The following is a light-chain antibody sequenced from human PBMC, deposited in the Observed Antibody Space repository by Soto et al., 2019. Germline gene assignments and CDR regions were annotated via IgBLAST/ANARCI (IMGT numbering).Light chain of an antibody. CDR1: QSISSW. CDR3: QQYNSYSWT. Sequence: DIQMTQSHSTLSASVGDRVTITCRASQSISSWLAWYQQKPGKAPKLLIHKASSLASGVPSRFSGSGSGTEFTLTISSLQPDDFATYYCQQYNSYSWTFGQGTKGEIK. CDR2: KAS. V-gene: IGKV1-5*03. J-gene: IGKJ1*01.